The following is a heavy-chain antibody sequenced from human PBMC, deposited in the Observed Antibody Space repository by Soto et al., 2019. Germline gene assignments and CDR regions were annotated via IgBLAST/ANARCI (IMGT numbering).Heavy chain of an antibody. CDR3: ARGETYLGV. J-gene: IGHJ6*02. CDR1: RDTFNKYA. Sequence: QVQLVQSGAEVKKPGSSVKVSCKTSRDTFNKYAFNWVRQAPGQGLEWMGWIIPIFSSRNYAEKFQGRVTITADDSMSPAYMELRSLRFEDTAVNYCARGETYLGVWGQGTTVTVSS. V-gene: IGHV1-69*01. CDR2: IIPIFSSR. D-gene: IGHD3-16*01.